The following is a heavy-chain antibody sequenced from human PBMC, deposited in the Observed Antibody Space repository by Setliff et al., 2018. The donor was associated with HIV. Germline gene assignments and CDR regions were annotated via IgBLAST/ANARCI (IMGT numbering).Heavy chain of an antibody. D-gene: IGHD6-6*01. CDR2: MNPNSGNT. V-gene: IGHV1-8*03. CDR3: ARGFAVYSSSDPLLNWFDP. CDR1: QYTFTSSN. J-gene: IGHJ5*02. Sequence: ASVKVSCQASQYTFTSSNSNWVRQATGQGLKWIGWMNPNSGNTGYAQKFQGRVTITRNTFISTAYMELSSLISGDTALYYCARGFAVYSSSDPLLNWFDPWVPETLLVTVSS.